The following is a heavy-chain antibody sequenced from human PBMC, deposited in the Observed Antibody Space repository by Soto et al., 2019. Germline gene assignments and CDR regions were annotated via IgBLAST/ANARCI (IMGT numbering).Heavy chain of an antibody. Sequence: PXATLSLTCAVCGGSFSGYYWSWIRQPPGKGLEWIGEINHSGSTNYNPSLKSRVTISVDTSKNQFSLKLSSVTAADTAVYYCERGPSGSYGYFDYWGQRTLVTVSS. V-gene: IGHV4-34*01. CDR1: GGSFSGYY. J-gene: IGHJ4*02. D-gene: IGHD1-26*01. CDR3: ERGPSGSYGYFDY. CDR2: INHSGST.